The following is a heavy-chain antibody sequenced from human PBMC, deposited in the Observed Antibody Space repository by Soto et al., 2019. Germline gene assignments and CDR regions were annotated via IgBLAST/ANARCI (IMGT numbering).Heavy chain of an antibody. J-gene: IGHJ3*02. CDR3: ARDYYDKARAFDI. CDR2: IWYDGSNK. D-gene: IGHD3-22*01. Sequence: GGSLRLSCAASGFTFSSYGMHWVRQAPGKGLEWVAVIWYDGSNKYYADSVKGRFTISRDNSKNTLYLQMNSLRAEDTAVYYCARDYYDKARAFDIWGQGTMVTVSS. V-gene: IGHV3-33*01. CDR1: GFTFSSYG.